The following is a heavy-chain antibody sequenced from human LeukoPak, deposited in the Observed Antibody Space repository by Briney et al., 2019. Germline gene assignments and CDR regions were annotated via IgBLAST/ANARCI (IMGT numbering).Heavy chain of an antibody. CDR1: GFTFGSYS. CDR3: ARLSAYYYGSFFYYYMDV. D-gene: IGHD3-10*01. V-gene: IGHV3-7*01. CDR2: IKQDESER. J-gene: IGHJ6*03. Sequence: GGSLRLSCVGSGFTFGSYSMNWVRQSPGKGPEWVANIKQDESERYTVDSVKGRFTISRDNAKNSVYLNMNSLRAEDTALYYCARLSAYYYGSFFYYYMDVWGKGTTVTVSS.